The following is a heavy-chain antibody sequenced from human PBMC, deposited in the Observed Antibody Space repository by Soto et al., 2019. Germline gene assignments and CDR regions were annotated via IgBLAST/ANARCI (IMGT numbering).Heavy chain of an antibody. D-gene: IGHD2-15*01. CDR1: GGSFSGYY. Sequence: QVQLQQWGAGLLKPSETLSLTCAVYGGSFSGYYWSWIRQPPGKGLEWIGEINHSGSTNYNPSLTSRVTISVDTSKCQFPLKLSSVTAADTAVYYGAREVHCSGGSCYLLRGDYHEEFDYWGQGTLVTVSS. V-gene: IGHV4-34*01. CDR2: INHSGST. CDR3: AREVHCSGGSCYLLRGDYHEEFDY. J-gene: IGHJ4*02.